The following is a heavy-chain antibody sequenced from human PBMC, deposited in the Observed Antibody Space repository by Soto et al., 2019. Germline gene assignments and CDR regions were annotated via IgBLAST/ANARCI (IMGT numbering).Heavy chain of an antibody. CDR1: GYTFTSYG. CDR2: ISAYNGNT. D-gene: IGHD3-10*01. J-gene: IGHJ4*02. CDR3: GGGGVWFGELRGEKDY. Sequence: QVQLVQSGAEVKKPGASVKVSCKASGYTFTSYGISWVRQAPGQGLEWMGWISAYNGNTNYAQKLQGRVTMTTDTSKSAADRGLRSLRADDTALYYCGGGGVWFGELRGEKDYWGQGTLVTVSS. V-gene: IGHV1-18*01.